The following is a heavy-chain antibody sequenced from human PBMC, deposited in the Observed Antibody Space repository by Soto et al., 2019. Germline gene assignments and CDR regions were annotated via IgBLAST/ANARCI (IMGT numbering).Heavy chain of an antibody. D-gene: IGHD7-27*01. CDR1: GYTFTGYY. V-gene: IGHV1-2*02. CDR3: AREEQTGANYYLDY. CDR2: ISPHSGGP. J-gene: IGHJ4*02. Sequence: ASVKVSCKASGYTFTGYYIHWVRQAPGQGLEWMGSISPHSGGPNYAQRFQGRVTLTRDTSMTTVYMEMSGLTSDDTAIYYCAREEQTGANYYLDYWGQGTLVTVSS.